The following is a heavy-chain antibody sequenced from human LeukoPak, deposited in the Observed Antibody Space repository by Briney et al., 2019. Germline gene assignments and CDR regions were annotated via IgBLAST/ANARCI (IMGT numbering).Heavy chain of an antibody. V-gene: IGHV3-33*01. Sequence: PGRSLRLSCAASGFTFSSYDMHWVRQAPGEELEWVALIWYDGSNKYYADSVKGRFTISRDNSRNTLYLQMNSLRAEDTAVYYCARDRSGTFDYWGQGTLVTVSS. J-gene: IGHJ4*02. CDR2: IWYDGSNK. CDR1: GFTFSSYD. D-gene: IGHD2-15*01. CDR3: ARDRSGTFDY.